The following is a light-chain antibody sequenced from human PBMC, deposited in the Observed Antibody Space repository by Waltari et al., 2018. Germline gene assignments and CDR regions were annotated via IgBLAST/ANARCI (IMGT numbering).Light chain of an antibody. Sequence: DFQMTQSPSSLSASVGDRVTITCQASQDISNYLNWYQQKPGKAPKLLNYDASNLETGVPSRFSGSGSGTDFTFTISSLQPEDIATYYCQQYDNLPLTFGPGTKVNIK. CDR1: QDISNY. CDR3: QQYDNLPLT. V-gene: IGKV1-33*01. CDR2: DAS. J-gene: IGKJ3*01.